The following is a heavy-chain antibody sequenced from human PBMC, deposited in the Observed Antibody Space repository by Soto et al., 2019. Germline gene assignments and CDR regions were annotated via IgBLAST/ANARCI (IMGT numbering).Heavy chain of an antibody. D-gene: IGHD3-10*01. CDR1: GFTFSSYS. Sequence: GGSLRLSCAASGFTFSSYSMNWVRQAPGKGLEWVSSISSSSSYIYYADSVKGRFTISRDNAKNTLYLQMNSLRAEDTAVYYCCYNRTQERKLFDPWGQGTLVTVSS. CDR2: ISSSSSYI. J-gene: IGHJ5*02. V-gene: IGHV3-21*01. CDR3: CYNRTQERKLFDP.